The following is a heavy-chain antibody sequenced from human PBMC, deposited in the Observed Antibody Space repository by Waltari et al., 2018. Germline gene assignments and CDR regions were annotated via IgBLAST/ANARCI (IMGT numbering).Heavy chain of an antibody. D-gene: IGHD5-12*01. V-gene: IGHV1-69*04. CDR1: GGTFSSYA. Sequence: QVQLVQSGAEVKKPGSSVKVSCKASGGTFSSYAISWVRQAPGQGLEWMGGIIPILGLANYAQEFQGRGTITADESTSTAYMELSSLRSEDTAVYYCARGYRDGYNYLYYYYYMDVWGKGTTVTVSS. J-gene: IGHJ6*03. CDR3: ARGYRDGYNYLYYYYYMDV. CDR2: IIPILGLA.